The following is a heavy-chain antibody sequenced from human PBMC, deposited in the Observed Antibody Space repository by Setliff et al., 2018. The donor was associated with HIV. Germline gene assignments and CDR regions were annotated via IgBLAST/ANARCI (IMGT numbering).Heavy chain of an antibody. V-gene: IGHV4-59*01. CDR3: ARDQSDWFY. D-gene: IGHD3-3*01. CDR2: IYYDGTT. Sequence: SETLSLTCTVSGGSMSGLYWSWIRQPPGKGLEWVGYIYYDGTTTYNPSLKSRATISVDTSENQFSLMLSSATAADTAVYYCARDQSDWFYWGQGTLVTVSS. CDR1: GGSMSGLY. J-gene: IGHJ4*02.